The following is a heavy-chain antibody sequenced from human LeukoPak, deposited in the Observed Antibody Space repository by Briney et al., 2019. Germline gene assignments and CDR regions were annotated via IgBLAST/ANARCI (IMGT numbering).Heavy chain of an antibody. Sequence: PSETLSLPCTVFGGSFSSYYWSWVRQPPGKGLEWFGYISYSGSTSNNPSLKSRVTISVDTSKNQFSLKMTSVTAADTAVYYCARGPKYGDVWGQGTVVTVSS. D-gene: IGHD2-8*01. CDR1: GGSFSSYY. V-gene: IGHV4-59*01. CDR2: ISYSGST. CDR3: ARGPKYGDV. J-gene: IGHJ3*01.